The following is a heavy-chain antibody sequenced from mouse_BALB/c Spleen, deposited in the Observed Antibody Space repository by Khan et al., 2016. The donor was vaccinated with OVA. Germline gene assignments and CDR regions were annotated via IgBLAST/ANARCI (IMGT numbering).Heavy chain of an antibody. CDR1: GYTFTRYW. J-gene: IGHJ2*01. CDR3: ASHYGSYFDY. D-gene: IGHD2-1*01. V-gene: IGHV1-87*01. Sequence: QVQLKQSGAELARPGASVKLSCKASGYTFTRYWMQWVKQRPGQGLEWIGAIYPGDGDTKYTQQFKGQATLTADKSSSTVYMELSSLASEDSAVYDCASHYGSYFDYWGQGTTLTVSS. CDR2: IYPGDGDT.